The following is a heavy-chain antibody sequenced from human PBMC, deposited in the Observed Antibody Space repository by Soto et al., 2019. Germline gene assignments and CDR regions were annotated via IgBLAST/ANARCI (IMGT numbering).Heavy chain of an antibody. CDR1: GYTFTSYG. CDR2: ISPYNGKT. D-gene: IGHD2-8*01. Sequence: ASVKVSCKPSGYTFTSYGLSWVRQAPGQGLEWMGWISPYNGKTNYAQKLQGRVTMTTDTSTSTAYMELRSLRSDDTAVYYCARGRFCTNGVCCSDYWGQGTLVTVSS. V-gene: IGHV1-18*01. J-gene: IGHJ4*02. CDR3: ARGRFCTNGVCCSDY.